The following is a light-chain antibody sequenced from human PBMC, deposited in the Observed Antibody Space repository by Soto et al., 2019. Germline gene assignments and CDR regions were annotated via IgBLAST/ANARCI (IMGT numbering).Light chain of an antibody. CDR3: GTWDSSLSAVV. Sequence: QSVLTQPPSVSAAPGQKVTIACSGSSSNIGNNYVSWYQQFPGTAPKRLIYDNNKRPSGIPDRFSGSKSGTSATLDITGLQTGDEADYYCGTWDSSLSAVVFGGGTKVTVL. CDR2: DNN. CDR1: SSNIGNNY. J-gene: IGLJ2*01. V-gene: IGLV1-51*01.